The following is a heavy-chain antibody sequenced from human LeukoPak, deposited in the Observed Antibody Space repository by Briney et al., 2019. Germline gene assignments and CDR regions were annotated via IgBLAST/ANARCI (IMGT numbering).Heavy chain of an antibody. D-gene: IGHD3-10*01. J-gene: IGHJ6*03. CDR2: ISGTGGTT. Sequence: HTGGSLRLSCAASGFTFSNFAMRWVRQGPGKGLEWVSAISGTGGTTYFADSVKGRFTISRDNSKNTLYLQMNSLRAEDTAVYYCAKVWGYYYMDVWGKGTTVTVSS. V-gene: IGHV3-23*01. CDR3: AKVWGYYYMDV. CDR1: GFTFSNFA.